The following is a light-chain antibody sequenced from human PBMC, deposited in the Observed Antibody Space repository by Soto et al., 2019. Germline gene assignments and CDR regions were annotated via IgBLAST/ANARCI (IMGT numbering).Light chain of an antibody. J-gene: IGLJ2*01. CDR2: EVS. CDR3: TSYTTSSTVV. Sequence: QSALAQPASVSGSPGQSITISCTGTSDDVGAYNSVSWYQQHPGKAPKLMIYEVSNRPSGVSNRFSGSKSGNTASLTISGLQAEDEADYHCTSYTTSSTVVFGGGTKVTVL. CDR1: SDDVGAYNS. V-gene: IGLV2-14*01.